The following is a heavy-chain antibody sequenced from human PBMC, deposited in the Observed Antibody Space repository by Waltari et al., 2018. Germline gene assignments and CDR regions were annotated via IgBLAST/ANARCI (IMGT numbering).Heavy chain of an antibody. CDR3: TTILVNFYRQGPDF. Sequence: EVQLVESGGGLVKPGGSLRLSCAASGFSFTNAWMNWVRQAPGKGLEWVGRSRGKIDGGATDYAAPVKGRFTISRDDSKDTLYLLMNSLQTEDTAVYYCTTILVNFYRQGPDFWGQGTLVTVSS. CDR2: SRGKIDGGAT. J-gene: IGHJ4*02. CDR1: GFSFTNAW. D-gene: IGHD3-10*01. V-gene: IGHV3-15*01.